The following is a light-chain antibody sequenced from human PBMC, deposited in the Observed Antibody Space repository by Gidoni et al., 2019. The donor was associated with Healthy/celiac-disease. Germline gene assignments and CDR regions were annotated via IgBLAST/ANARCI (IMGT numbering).Light chain of an antibody. Sequence: AIRMTQSPSSFSASTGDRVTITCRASRGISSYLAWYQQKPGKAPKLLIYAASTLQSGVPSRFSGSGSGTDFTLTISCLQSEDFATYYCQQYYSYPPLTFGGGTKVEIK. CDR2: AAS. CDR1: RGISSY. J-gene: IGKJ4*01. V-gene: IGKV1-8*01. CDR3: QQYYSYPPLT.